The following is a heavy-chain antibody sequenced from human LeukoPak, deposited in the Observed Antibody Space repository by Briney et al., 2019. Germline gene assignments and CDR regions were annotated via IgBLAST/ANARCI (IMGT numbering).Heavy chain of an antibody. CDR3: TRVGYIDEGIDY. CDR1: GFPFSSYW. D-gene: IGHD5-24*01. J-gene: IGHJ4*02. CDR2: IKQDGSKK. V-gene: IGHV3-7*04. Sequence: GGSLRLSCVASGFPFSSYWMTWVRQAPGKGLEWVANIKQDGSKKSCVDSVKGRFTISRDNAKNSLYLQMNSLRAEDTAIYYCTRVGYIDEGIDYWGQGTLVTVSS.